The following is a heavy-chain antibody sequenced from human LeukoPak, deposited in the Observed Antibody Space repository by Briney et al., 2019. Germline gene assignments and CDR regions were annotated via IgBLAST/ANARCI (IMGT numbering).Heavy chain of an antibody. CDR2: IYYSGST. D-gene: IGHD6-19*01. V-gene: IGHV4-59*01. Sequence: SETLSLTCTVSGGSISSYYWSWIRQPPGKGLEWIGYIYYSGSTNYNPSLKSRVTISVDTSKNQFSLKLSSVTAADTAVYYCARVTRYSSGWYPFDYWGQGTLVTVSS. J-gene: IGHJ4*02. CDR1: GGSISSYY. CDR3: ARVTRYSSGWYPFDY.